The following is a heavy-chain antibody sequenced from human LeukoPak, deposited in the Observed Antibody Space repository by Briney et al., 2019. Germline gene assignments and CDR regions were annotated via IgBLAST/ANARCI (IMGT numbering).Heavy chain of an antibody. CDR1: GFTFSSYW. CDR3: ARGDPGIAAANWFDP. J-gene: IGHJ5*02. V-gene: IGHV3-74*01. CDR2: INSDGSST. D-gene: IGHD6-13*01. Sequence: GSLRLSCAASGFTFSSYWMHWVRQAPGKGLVWVSRINSDGSSTSYADSVKGRFTISTDNAKNTLYLQMNSLRAEDTAVYYCARGDPGIAAANWFDPWGQGTLVTVAS.